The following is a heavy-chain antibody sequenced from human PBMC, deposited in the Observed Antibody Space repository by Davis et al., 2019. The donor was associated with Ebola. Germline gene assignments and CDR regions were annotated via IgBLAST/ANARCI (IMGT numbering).Heavy chain of an antibody. J-gene: IGHJ6*02. V-gene: IGHV1-24*01. D-gene: IGHD6-13*01. CDR1: GYTLSDLS. Sequence: ASVKVSCKVSGYTLSDLSIHWVRQAPGKGLEWMGGFDPEDEETIYAQKFQGRVTITADESTSTAYMELSSLRSEDTAVYYCARSTGPNSSSWYYYYGMDVWGQGTTVTVSS. CDR3: ARSTGPNSSSWYYYYGMDV. CDR2: FDPEDEET.